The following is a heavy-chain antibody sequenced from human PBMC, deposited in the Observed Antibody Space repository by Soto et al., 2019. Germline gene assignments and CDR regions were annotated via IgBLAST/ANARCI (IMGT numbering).Heavy chain of an antibody. D-gene: IGHD6-19*01. J-gene: IGHJ6*02. CDR3: ARAMLSGSGWYGMGRGMDV. CDR1: GFTFSSYA. V-gene: IGHV3-30-3*01. Sequence: QVQLVESGGGVGQTGRSLRLSCAASGFTFSSYAMHWVRQAPGKGLEWVAVISYDGSNKYYADSVKGRFTISRDNSKNTLYLQMNSLRAEDTAVYYCARAMLSGSGWYGMGRGMDVWGQGTTVTVSS. CDR2: ISYDGSNK.